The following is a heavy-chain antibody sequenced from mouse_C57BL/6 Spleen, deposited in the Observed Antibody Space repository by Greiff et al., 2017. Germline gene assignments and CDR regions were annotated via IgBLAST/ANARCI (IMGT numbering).Heavy chain of an antibody. CDR2: IDPETGGT. CDR3: TTDYYGSSLRFAY. Sequence: QVQLQQSGAELVRPGASVTLSCKASGYTFTDYEMHWVKQTPVHGLEWIGAIDPETGGTAYNQKFKGKAILTADKSSSTAYMELRSLTSEDSAVYYCTTDYYGSSLRFAYWGQGTLVTVSA. J-gene: IGHJ3*01. D-gene: IGHD1-1*01. CDR1: GYTFTDYE. V-gene: IGHV1-15*01.